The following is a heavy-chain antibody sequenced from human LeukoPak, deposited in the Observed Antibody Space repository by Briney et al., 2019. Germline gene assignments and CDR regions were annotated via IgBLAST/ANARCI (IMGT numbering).Heavy chain of an antibody. CDR1: GYTFTTYS. CDR3: AASAHPRGYFLH. J-gene: IGHJ1*01. V-gene: IGHV1-18*01. CDR2: MNVNNGGT. D-gene: IGHD1-26*01. Sequence: ASVKVSCKAAGYTFTTYSLAWVGQAPGQSLEWMGWMNVNNGGTNYPHTLHPRVTLTRDTSTNTTYLELRSLRSADTAIIYFAASAHPRGYFLHWGEGRLVTVS.